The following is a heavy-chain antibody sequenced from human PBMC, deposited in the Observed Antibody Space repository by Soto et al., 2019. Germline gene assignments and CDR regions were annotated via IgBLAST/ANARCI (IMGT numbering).Heavy chain of an antibody. D-gene: IGHD5-18*01. Sequence: QITLKESGPTLVKPTQTLTLTCTFSGFSLSTSGVGVGWIRQPPGKALEWLALIYWDDDKRYSPPLKSRLTITKDPSKNQVVLTMTNMDPVDTATYYCVHMIPAMGLFDYWGQGTLVTVSS. CDR3: VHMIPAMGLFDY. CDR1: GFSLSTSGVG. J-gene: IGHJ4*02. V-gene: IGHV2-5*02. CDR2: IYWDDDK.